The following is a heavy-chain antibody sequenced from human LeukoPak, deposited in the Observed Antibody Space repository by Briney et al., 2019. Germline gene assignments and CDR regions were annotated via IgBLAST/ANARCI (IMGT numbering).Heavy chain of an antibody. CDR2: ISGSSSYI. CDR3: ARDGIAAAGTDYGMDV. D-gene: IGHD6-13*01. V-gene: IGHV3-21*01. CDR1: GFTFSSYS. Sequence: GGSLRLSCAASGFTFSSYSMNWVRQAPGKGLEWVSSISGSSSYIYYADSVKGRFTISRDNAKNSLYLQMNSLRAEDTAVYYCARDGIAAAGTDYGMDVWGQGTTVTVSS. J-gene: IGHJ6*02.